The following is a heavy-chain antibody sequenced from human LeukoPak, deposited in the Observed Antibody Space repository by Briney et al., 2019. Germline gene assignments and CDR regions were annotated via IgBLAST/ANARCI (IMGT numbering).Heavy chain of an antibody. V-gene: IGHV3-11*04. Sequence: PGGSLRLSCAASGFTFSDYYMSWIRQAPGKGLEWVSYVSSGSSTIYYADSVKGRFTISRENAKNSLYLQMNSLRAEDTAVYYCATGDYGAFDIWGQGTMVTVSS. J-gene: IGHJ3*02. CDR1: GFTFSDYY. CDR3: ATGDYGAFDI. CDR2: VSSGSSTI. D-gene: IGHD4-17*01.